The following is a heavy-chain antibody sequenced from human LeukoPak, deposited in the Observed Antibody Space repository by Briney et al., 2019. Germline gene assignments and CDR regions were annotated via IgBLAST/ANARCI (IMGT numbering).Heavy chain of an antibody. D-gene: IGHD1-14*01. J-gene: IGHJ6*02. CDR3: GEDTNNGLDL. Sequence: GGSLRLSCAASGFSFSRYNIVWVRQAPGKGLEWVSHISSSGRLMQYADSVRGRFTITRDNARNFMSLQMNNLKPEDTAVYYWGEDTNNGLDLWGRGTPVTGS. V-gene: IGHV3-21*04. CDR1: GFSFSRYN. CDR2: ISSSGRLM.